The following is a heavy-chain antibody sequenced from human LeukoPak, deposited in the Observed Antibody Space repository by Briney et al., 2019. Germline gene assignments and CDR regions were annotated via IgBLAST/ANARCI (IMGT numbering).Heavy chain of an antibody. V-gene: IGHV4-4*07. CDR3: ARASRQSSSWLFDS. Sequence: SETLSLTCAVSGGTIGNYYWTWIRQPAGKGLDWIGRIYTSGTIHYNPSLKSRVTMSVDTSKNQFSLKLNSVTAADTAVYYCARASRQSSSWLFDSWGQGTLVIVSS. D-gene: IGHD6-13*01. CDR2: IYTSGTI. J-gene: IGHJ4*02. CDR1: GGTIGNYY.